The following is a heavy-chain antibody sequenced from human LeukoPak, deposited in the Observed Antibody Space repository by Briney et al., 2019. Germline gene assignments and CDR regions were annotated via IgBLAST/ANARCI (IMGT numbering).Heavy chain of an antibody. Sequence: PSETLSLTCAVYGGSFSGYYWSWIRQPPGKGLEWIGSIYYSGSTYYNPSLKSRVTISVDTSKNQFSLKLSSVTAADTAVYYCASGAYSFYYMDVWGKGTTVTISS. J-gene: IGHJ6*03. D-gene: IGHD5-18*01. CDR3: ASGAYSFYYMDV. CDR2: IYYSGST. V-gene: IGHV4-34*01. CDR1: GGSFSGYY.